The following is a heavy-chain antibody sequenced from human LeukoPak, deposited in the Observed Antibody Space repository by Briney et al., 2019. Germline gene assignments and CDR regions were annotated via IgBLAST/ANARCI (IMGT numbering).Heavy chain of an antibody. V-gene: IGHV4-39*01. D-gene: IGHD5-18*01. CDR3: ARHLRRGYSYGYVSFDY. CDR2: IYYSGST. J-gene: IGHJ4*02. Sequence: SETLSLTCTVSGGSISSSSYYWGWIRQPPGKGLEWIGSIYYSGSTYYNPSLKSRVTISVDTSKNQFSLKLSSVTAADTAVYYCARHLRRGYSYGYVSFDYWGQGTLVTVSS. CDR1: GGSISSSSYY.